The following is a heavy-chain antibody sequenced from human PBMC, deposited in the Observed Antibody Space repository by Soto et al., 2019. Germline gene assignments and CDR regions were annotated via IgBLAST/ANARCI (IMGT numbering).Heavy chain of an antibody. D-gene: IGHD3-9*01. J-gene: IGHJ6*01. CDR1: GGSISSGGYY. V-gene: IGHV4-31*03. Sequence: QVQLQESGPGLVKPSQTLSLTCTVSGGSISSGGYYWSWIRQHPGKGLEWIGYIYYSGSTYYNPSLKSRVTISVDTSKNQFSLKLSSVTAAATAVYYCAREPRDILTGYYTGSGMDVWGQGTTVTVSS. CDR3: AREPRDILTGYYTGSGMDV. CDR2: IYYSGST.